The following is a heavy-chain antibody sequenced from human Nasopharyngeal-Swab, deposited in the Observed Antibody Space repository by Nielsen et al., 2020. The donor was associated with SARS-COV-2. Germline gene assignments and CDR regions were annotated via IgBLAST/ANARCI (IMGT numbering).Heavy chain of an antibody. CDR3: ARGHHYYGSGFQDY. V-gene: IGHV4-39*07. CDR1: GGSISRSSTYY. Sequence: SETLSLTCNVSGGSISRSSTYYWGWIRQSPGKELEWIGSIYYSGKTYYNPSLNSRITITVDTSKNQFSLMVSSVTAADTAVYYCARGHHYYGSGFQDYWGQGTLVTVSS. J-gene: IGHJ4*02. CDR2: IYYSGKT. D-gene: IGHD3-10*01.